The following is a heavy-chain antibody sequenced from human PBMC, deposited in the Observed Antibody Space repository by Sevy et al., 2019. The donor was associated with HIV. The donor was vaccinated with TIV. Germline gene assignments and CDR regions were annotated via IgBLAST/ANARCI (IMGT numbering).Heavy chain of an antibody. V-gene: IGHV3-53*01. CDR1: GFDIRSNY. J-gene: IGHJ4*02. CDR3: ASEYCSRGSCFFHY. CDR2: IYAGGTA. D-gene: IGHD2-15*01. Sequence: GGSLRLSCVVSGFDIRSNYMSWVRQAPGKGLEWVSHIYAGGTAYYADSVKGRFTFSRDDSKNTVSLQMSSLRVEDSAVYYCASEYCSRGSCFFHYWGQGIQVTVSS.